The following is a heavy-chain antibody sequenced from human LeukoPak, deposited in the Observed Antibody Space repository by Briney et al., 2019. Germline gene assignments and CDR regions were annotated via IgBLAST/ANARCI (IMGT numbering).Heavy chain of an antibody. CDR3: AKRSSSGYAFDI. V-gene: IGHV3-23*01. CDR1: GFTFSSYA. D-gene: IGHD6-13*01. J-gene: IGHJ3*02. CDR2: ISGSGGST. Sequence: GGPLRLSCAASGFTFSSYAMSWVGQAPGKGLEWVSAISGSGGSTDYADSVKGRFTISRDNSKNTLYLQMNSLRAEDTAVYYCAKRSSSGYAFDIWGQGTMVTVSS.